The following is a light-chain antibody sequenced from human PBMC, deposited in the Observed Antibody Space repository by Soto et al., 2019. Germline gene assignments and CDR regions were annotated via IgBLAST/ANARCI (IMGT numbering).Light chain of an antibody. CDR3: MQRLEFLYT. V-gene: IGKV2-40*01. CDR2: TLS. CDR1: RSLFESGDGNTY. J-gene: IGKJ2*01. Sequence: DIVMTQSPLSLHVTPGEPASISCRSSRSLFESGDGNTYLDWYVQKTGQSPQLLIHTLSFLASGVPDRFSGSVSGTDFTLKISRVEAEDVGVYYCMQRLEFLYTFGQG.